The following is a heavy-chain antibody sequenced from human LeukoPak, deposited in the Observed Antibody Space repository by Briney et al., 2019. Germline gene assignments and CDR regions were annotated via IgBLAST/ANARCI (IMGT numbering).Heavy chain of an antibody. CDR1: VYTLTELS. V-gene: IGHV1-24*01. CDR2: FDPEDGET. CDR3: ATGQGYSSGWVFDY. D-gene: IGHD6-19*01. J-gene: IGHJ4*02. Sequence: ASVKVSCRVSVYTLTELSMHWVRQAPGKGLEWMGGFDPEDGETIYAQKFQGRVTMTEDTSTDTAYMELSSLRSEDTAVYYCATGQGYSSGWVFDYWGQGTLVTVSS.